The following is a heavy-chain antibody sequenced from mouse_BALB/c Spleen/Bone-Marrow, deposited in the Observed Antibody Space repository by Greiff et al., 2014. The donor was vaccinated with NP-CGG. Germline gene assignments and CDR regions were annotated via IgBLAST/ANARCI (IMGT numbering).Heavy chain of an antibody. V-gene: IGHV5-6-4*01. D-gene: IGHD3-3*01. J-gene: IGHJ1*01. Sequence: EVQLVESGGGLVKPGGSLKLSCAASGFTFSSYTMSWVRQTPEKRLEWVATISSGGSYTYYPDSVKGRFTISRDNAKNTLYLQMSSLKSEDTAMYYCTRDPGRGRYFDVWGAGTTVTVSS. CDR2: ISSGGSYT. CDR1: GFTFSSYT. CDR3: TRDPGRGRYFDV.